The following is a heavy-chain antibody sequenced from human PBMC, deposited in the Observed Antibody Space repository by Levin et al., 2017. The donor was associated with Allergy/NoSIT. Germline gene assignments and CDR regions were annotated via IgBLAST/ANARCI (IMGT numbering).Heavy chain of an antibody. CDR3: AKARQGQLIYYFDY. CDR2: ITWNSGSI. CDR1: GFTFDDYA. D-gene: IGHD3-10*01. V-gene: IGHV3-9*01. J-gene: IGHJ4*02. Sequence: LSLTCAASGFTFDDYAMHWVRQAPGKGLEWVSGITWNSGSIGYADSVKGRFTISRDNAQNSLYLQMNSLRAEDTALYYCAKARQGQLIYYFDYWGQGTLVTVSS.